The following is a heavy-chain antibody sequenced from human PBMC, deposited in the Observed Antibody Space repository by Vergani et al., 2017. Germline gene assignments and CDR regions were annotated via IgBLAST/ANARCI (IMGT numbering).Heavy chain of an antibody. CDR3: AKDIGIAVAGYFDY. V-gene: IGHV3-9*01. J-gene: IGHJ4*02. CDR2: ISWNSGSI. D-gene: IGHD6-19*01. CDR1: GFTFDDYA. Sequence: EVQLVESGGGLIQPGGSLRLSCAASGFTFDDYAMHWVRQAPGKGLEWVSGISWNSGSIGYADSVKGRFTISRDNAKNSLYLQMNSLRAEDTALYYCAKDIGIAVAGYFDYWGQGTLVTVSS.